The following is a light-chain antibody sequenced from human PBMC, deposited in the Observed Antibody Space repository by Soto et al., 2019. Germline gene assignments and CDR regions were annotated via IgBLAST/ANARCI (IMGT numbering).Light chain of an antibody. CDR2: DAS. V-gene: IGKV1-5*01. CDR1: QSISAW. J-gene: IGKJ1*01. Sequence: DIQMTQSPSTLSASVGDGVSINCRASQSISAWLAWYQQKPGKAPKLLIYDASSLESGVPSRFSGSGSGTEFTLTISSLQPDDSATYYCQQYKSRRTFGQGTKVDIK. CDR3: QQYKSRRT.